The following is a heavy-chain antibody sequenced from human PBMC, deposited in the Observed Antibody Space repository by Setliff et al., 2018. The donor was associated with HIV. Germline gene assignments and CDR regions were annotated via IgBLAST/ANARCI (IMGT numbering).Heavy chain of an antibody. CDR1: GGSINSHY. CDR3: ARHYNGAVADAYSYYYYMDV. V-gene: IGHV4-59*08. D-gene: IGHD6-19*01. J-gene: IGHJ6*03. CDR2: IYYTGST. Sequence: SETLSLTCTVSGGSINSHYWSWIRQPPGKGLEWMGNIYYTGSTKYNSSLKSRVTISVDTSKNQFSLKLSSVTAADTAVYYCARHYNGAVADAYSYYYYMDVWGKGTTVTVSS.